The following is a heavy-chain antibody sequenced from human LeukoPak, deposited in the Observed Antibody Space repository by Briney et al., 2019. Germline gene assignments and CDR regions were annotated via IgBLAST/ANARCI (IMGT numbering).Heavy chain of an antibody. CDR1: GYTFTSYD. Sequence: ASVKVSCKASGYTFTSYDINWVRQATGQGLEWMGWMNPNRRNPGYAKKFQGRVTMTRNTSISTDYMELSSLRSEDTAVYYCARGFDWFLSDFDYWGQGTLVTVSS. D-gene: IGHD3-9*01. CDR3: ARGFDWFLSDFDY. V-gene: IGHV1-8*01. CDR2: MNPNRRNP. J-gene: IGHJ4*02.